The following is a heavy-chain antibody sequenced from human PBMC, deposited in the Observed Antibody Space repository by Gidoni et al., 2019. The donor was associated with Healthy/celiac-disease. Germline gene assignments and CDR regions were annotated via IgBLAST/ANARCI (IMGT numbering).Heavy chain of an antibody. J-gene: IGHJ6*02. D-gene: IGHD6-6*01. CDR3: ARVRSSSEILADYYYYGMDV. CDR2: IIPIFGTA. CDR1: GGTFSSYS. V-gene: IGHV1-69*01. Sequence: QVQLVQSGAEVKKPGSSVKVSCKASGGTFSSYSISWVRQAPGQGLEWMGGIIPIFGTANYAQKFQGRVTITADESTSTAYMELSSLRSEDTAVYYCARVRSSSEILADYYYYGMDVWGQGTTVTVSS.